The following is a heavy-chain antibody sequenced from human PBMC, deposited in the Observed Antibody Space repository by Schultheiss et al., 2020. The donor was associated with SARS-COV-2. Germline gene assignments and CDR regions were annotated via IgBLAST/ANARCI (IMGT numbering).Heavy chain of an antibody. Sequence: ASVKVSCKVSGYTLTELSMHWVRQAPGKGLEWMGWINAGNGNTKYSQKFQGRVTITRDTSASTAYMELSSLRSEDTAVYYCARDSNLLPGYCSGGSCYSSGFWFDPWGQGTLVTVSS. J-gene: IGHJ5*02. CDR1: GYTLTELS. D-gene: IGHD2-15*01. CDR2: INAGNGNT. CDR3: ARDSNLLPGYCSGGSCYSSGFWFDP. V-gene: IGHV1-3*01.